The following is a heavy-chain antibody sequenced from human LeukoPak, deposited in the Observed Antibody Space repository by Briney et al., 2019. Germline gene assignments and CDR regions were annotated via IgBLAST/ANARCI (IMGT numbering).Heavy chain of an antibody. Sequence: GGSLRLSCAASGFTFSSYSMNWVRQAPGKGLEWVANIKQDGTEKYYVDSVKGRFTISRDNAKNSLYLQMNSLRAEDTAVYYCARDASAGYCSGGSCYSGVPFDIWGQGTMVTVSS. V-gene: IGHV3-7*03. CDR1: GFTFSSYS. CDR2: IKQDGTEK. J-gene: IGHJ3*02. CDR3: ARDASAGYCSGGSCYSGVPFDI. D-gene: IGHD2-15*01.